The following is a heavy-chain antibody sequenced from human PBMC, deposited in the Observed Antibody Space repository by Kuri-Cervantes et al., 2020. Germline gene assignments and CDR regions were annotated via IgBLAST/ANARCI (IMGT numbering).Heavy chain of an antibody. Sequence: SETLSLTCTVSSGSVTGTVYNWAWIRQSPGKGLEWIASFYHSGSTYYNPSLKSRVTTSVDTSKNQFSLRLTSVTAADTAVYYCARGSEGGGVGSDWGQGTLVTVSS. CDR3: ARGSEGGGVGSD. CDR2: FYHSGST. J-gene: IGHJ4*02. V-gene: IGHV4-39*07. D-gene: IGHD2-8*02. CDR1: SGSVTGTVYN.